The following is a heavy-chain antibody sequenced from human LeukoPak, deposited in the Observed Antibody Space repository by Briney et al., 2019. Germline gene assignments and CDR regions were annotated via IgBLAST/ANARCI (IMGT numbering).Heavy chain of an antibody. CDR2: ISWNTGTI. D-gene: IGHD1-26*01. CDR3: ARDSQWGTYYFDY. CDR1: GFTFAGYA. V-gene: IGHV3-9*01. J-gene: IGHJ4*02. Sequence: GGSLRLSCAASGFTFAGYAMRWVRHAPGKGLEWVSGISWNTGTIGYADSVRGRSTISRDNAKNSLYLHMNSLRCEDTAVYYCARDSQWGTYYFDYGGRGTVVSVS.